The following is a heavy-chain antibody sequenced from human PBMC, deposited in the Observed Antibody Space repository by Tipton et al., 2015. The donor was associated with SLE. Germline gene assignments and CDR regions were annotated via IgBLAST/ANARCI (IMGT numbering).Heavy chain of an antibody. V-gene: IGHV4-59*11. CDR3: ARASDTAMVITYYMDV. J-gene: IGHJ6*03. CDR2: IYHSGST. D-gene: IGHD5-18*01. Sequence: TLSLTCTVSGGSISSHYWSWIRQPPGKGLEWVGSIYHSGSTYYNPSLKSRVTISVDTSKNQFSLKLSSVTAADTAVYYCARASDTAMVITYYMDVWGKGTTVTVSS. CDR1: GGSISSHY.